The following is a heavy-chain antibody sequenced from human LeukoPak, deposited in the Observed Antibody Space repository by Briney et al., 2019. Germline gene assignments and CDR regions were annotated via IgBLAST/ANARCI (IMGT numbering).Heavy chain of an antibody. CDR1: GFTFSSYA. Sequence: PGGSLRLSCAASGFTFSSYAMHWVRQAPGKGLEYVSAISSNGGSTYYANSVKGRFTISRDNSKNTLYLQMGSLRAEDMAVYYCARWGTSCYDYWGQGTLVTVSS. V-gene: IGHV3-64*01. CDR3: ARWGTSCYDY. J-gene: IGHJ4*02. CDR2: ISSNGGST. D-gene: IGHD2-2*01.